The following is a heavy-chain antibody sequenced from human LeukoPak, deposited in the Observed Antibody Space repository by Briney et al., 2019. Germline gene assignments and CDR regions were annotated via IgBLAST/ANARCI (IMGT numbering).Heavy chain of an antibody. J-gene: IGHJ4*02. CDR3: ARAGAPTQIWFGELPLVGYYFDY. Sequence: GASVKVSCKASGYTFTGYYMHWVRQAPGQGLEWMGWINPNSGGTNYAQKFQGRVTMTRDTSISTAYMELSRLRSDDTAVYYCARAGAPTQIWFGELPLVGYYFDYWGQGTLVTVSS. V-gene: IGHV1-2*02. CDR2: INPNSGGT. D-gene: IGHD3-10*01. CDR1: GYTFTGYY.